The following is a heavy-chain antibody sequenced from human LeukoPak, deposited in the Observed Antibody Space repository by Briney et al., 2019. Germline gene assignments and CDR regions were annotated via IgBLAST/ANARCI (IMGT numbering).Heavy chain of an antibody. CDR1: GFTFSSYS. CDR2: ISSSSSYI. CDR3: ARNPNYIPPFTIFGVVIGPDY. D-gene: IGHD3-3*01. V-gene: IGHV3-21*01. Sequence: GGSLRLSCAASGFTFSSYSMNWVRQAPGKGLEWVSSISSSSSYIYYADSVKGRFTISRDNAKNSLYLQMNSLRAEDTAVYYCARNPNYIPPFTIFGVVIGPDYWGQGTLVTVSS. J-gene: IGHJ4*02.